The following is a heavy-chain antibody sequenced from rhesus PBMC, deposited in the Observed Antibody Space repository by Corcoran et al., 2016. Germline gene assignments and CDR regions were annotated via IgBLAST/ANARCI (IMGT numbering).Heavy chain of an antibody. D-gene: IGHD6-25*01. CDR3: ARVPYSGSFWYFDL. J-gene: IGHJ2*01. V-gene: IGHV4-122*02. Sequence: QLQLQESGPGLVKPSETLSLTCAVSGYSISSGYGWSWTRQPPGKGLEWIRYISFSGSTSYNPTLKSRVTIARDTCNNQCSLKLSSVNAADTAVYYCARVPYSGSFWYFDLWGPGTPITISS. CDR2: ISFSGST. CDR1: GYSISSGYG.